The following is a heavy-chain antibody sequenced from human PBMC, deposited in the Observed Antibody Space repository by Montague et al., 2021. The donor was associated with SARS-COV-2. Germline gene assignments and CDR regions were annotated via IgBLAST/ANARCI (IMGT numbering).Heavy chain of an antibody. V-gene: IGHV4-39*07. CDR3: ARASFYYGSGSHYNNWFDS. CDR1: GGSITYSSYY. J-gene: IGHJ5*01. Sequence: SETLSLTCTMSGGSITYSSYYWGWIRLPPGKGLEWIGSIYYSGTAYYNASLKSRVTMSLDMSKNQLSLRLKSTTAADTAGYFCARASFYYGSGSHYNNWFDSWGQGTVVTVSS. D-gene: IGHD3-10*01. CDR2: IYYSGTA.